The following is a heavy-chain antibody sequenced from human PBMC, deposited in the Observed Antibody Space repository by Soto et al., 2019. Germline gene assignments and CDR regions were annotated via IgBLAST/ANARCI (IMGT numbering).Heavy chain of an antibody. CDR2: FDPEDGET. D-gene: IGHD6-19*01. V-gene: IGHV1-24*01. CDR3: ATGRYSSGWYVY. Sequence: QVQLVQSGAEVKKPGASVKASCKVSGYTLTELSMHWVRQAPGKGLEWMGGFDPEDGETIYAQKFQGRVTMTEDTSTDTAYMELSSLRSEATAVYSCATGRYSSGWYVYWGQGTLVTVSS. J-gene: IGHJ4*02. CDR1: GYTLTELS.